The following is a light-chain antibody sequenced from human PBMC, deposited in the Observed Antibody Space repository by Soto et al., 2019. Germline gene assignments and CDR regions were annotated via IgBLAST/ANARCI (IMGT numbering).Light chain of an antibody. CDR1: QSISSW. J-gene: IGKJ1*01. CDR2: KAS. V-gene: IGKV1-5*03. Sequence: DIQMTQSPSTLSASVGDRVTITCRASQSISSWLAWYQQKPGKAPKLLIYKASSLESGVPSRFSGSGSGKEFILTISSLQPDDVATYYCQQYSGYSRTFGQGTKVEIK. CDR3: QQYSGYSRT.